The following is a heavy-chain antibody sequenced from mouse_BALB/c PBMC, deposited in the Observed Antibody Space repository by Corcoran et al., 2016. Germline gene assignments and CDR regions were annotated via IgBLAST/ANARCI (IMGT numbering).Heavy chain of an antibody. Sequence: EVQLQQSGAELVKAGASVKLSCTASGFNIKDTYMHWVKQRPEQGLEWIGRIDPANGNTKYDPKFQGKATKTADTSSNTAYLQLSSLTSEDTAVDYGARWEWYFDVWGAGTTVTVSS. V-gene: IGHV14-3*02. J-gene: IGHJ1*01. CDR3: ARWEWYFDV. CDR1: GFNIKDTY. CDR2: IDPANGNT. D-gene: IGHD4-1*01.